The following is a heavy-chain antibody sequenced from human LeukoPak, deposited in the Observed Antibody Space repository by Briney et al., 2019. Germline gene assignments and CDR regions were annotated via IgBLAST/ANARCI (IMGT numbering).Heavy chain of an antibody. CDR2: IYYSGST. J-gene: IGHJ4*02. D-gene: IGHD6-13*01. Sequence: SETLSLTCTVSGGSISSSSYYWGWIRQPPGKGLEWIGSIYYSGSTYYNPSLESRVTISADTSKNQFSLKMSSVTATDTAVYCCAKLYGSSWYYFDYWGQGTLVTVSS. V-gene: IGHV4-39*07. CDR1: GGSISSSSYY. CDR3: AKLYGSSWYYFDY.